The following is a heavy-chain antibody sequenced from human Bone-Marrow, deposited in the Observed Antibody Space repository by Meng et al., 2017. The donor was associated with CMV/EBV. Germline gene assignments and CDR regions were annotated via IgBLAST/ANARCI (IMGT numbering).Heavy chain of an antibody. CDR3: ARDGARYCTNGVCSPYYFDY. CDR2: IYHSGST. D-gene: IGHD2-8*01. CDR1: GGSVSSGSYY. V-gene: IGHV4-39*07. J-gene: IGHJ4*02. Sequence: SETLSLTCTVSGGSVSSGSYYWSWIRQPPGKGLEWIGSIYHSGSTYYNPSLKSRVTISVDTSKNQFSPKLSSVTAADTAVYYCARDGARYCTNGVCSPYYFDYWGQGTLVTVSS.